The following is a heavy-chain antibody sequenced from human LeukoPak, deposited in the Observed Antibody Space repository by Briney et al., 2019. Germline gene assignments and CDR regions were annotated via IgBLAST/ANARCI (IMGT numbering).Heavy chain of an antibody. CDR2: IYHSGST. CDR3: ARESCGGGCYREALYYYYMDV. V-gene: IGHV4-38-2*02. Sequence: PSETLSLTCAVSGYSISSGYYWGWIRQPPGKGLEWIGSIYHSGSTYYNPSLKSRVTISVDTSKNQFSLKLSSVTAADTAVYYCARESCGGGCYREALYYYYMDVWGKGTTVTVSS. J-gene: IGHJ6*03. D-gene: IGHD2-21*02. CDR1: GYSISSGYY.